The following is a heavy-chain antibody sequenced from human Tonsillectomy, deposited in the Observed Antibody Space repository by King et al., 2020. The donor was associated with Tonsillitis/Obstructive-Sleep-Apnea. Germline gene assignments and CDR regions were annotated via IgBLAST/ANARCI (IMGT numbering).Heavy chain of an antibody. CDR2: IKQDGSEK. Sequence: VQLVESGGGLVQPGGSLRLSCAASGFTFSNYWVYWVRQAPGKGLEWVANIKQDGSEKYYLDSVKGRFTISRDNAKNSLYLQMNSLRAEDTAVYYCAGDKAGGWYFDLWGRGTLVTVSS. CDR1: GFTFSNYW. CDR3: AGDKAGGWYFDL. J-gene: IGHJ2*01. V-gene: IGHV3-7*03. D-gene: IGHD3-10*01.